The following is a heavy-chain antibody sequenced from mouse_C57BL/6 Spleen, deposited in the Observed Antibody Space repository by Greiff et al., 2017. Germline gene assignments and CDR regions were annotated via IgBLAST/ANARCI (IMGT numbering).Heavy chain of an antibody. D-gene: IGHD1-1*01. Sequence: DVKLQESGGGLVKPGGSLKLSCAASGFTFSSYAMSWVRQTPEKRLEWVATISDGGSYTYYPDNVKGRFTISRDNAKNNLYLQMSHLKSEDTAMYYCARGGVVDYAMDYWGQGTSVTVSS. CDR3: ARGGVVDYAMDY. J-gene: IGHJ4*01. V-gene: IGHV5-4*03. CDR1: GFTFSSYA. CDR2: ISDGGSYT.